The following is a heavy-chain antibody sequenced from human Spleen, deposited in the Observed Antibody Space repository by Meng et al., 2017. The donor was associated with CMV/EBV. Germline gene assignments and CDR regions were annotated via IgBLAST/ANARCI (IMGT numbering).Heavy chain of an antibody. J-gene: IGHJ4*02. Sequence: GSLRLSCTVSGYSISSGHYWGWIRQSPGKGLEWIASSYHSGSTHYNPSLKSRATISVDTSKIHFSLRLNSVTAADTAVYYCARRSAECGGDCYAFDYWGPGTQVTVSS. CDR1: GYSISSGHY. CDR3: ARRSAECGGDCYAFDY. CDR2: SYHSGST. V-gene: IGHV4-38-2*02. D-gene: IGHD2-21*01.